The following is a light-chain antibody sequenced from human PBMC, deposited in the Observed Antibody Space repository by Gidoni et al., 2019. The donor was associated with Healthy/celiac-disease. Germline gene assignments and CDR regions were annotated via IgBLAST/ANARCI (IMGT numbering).Light chain of an antibody. V-gene: IGKV3-20*01. CDR1: QSVSSSY. J-gene: IGKJ3*01. CDR3: QQYGSSLLFT. Sequence: EIVLTQSPGTLSLSPGERATLSCRASQSVSSSYLAWHQQKPGQAPRLLTYGASSRATGIPDRFSGSGSGTDFTLSISRLEPEDFAVYYCQQYGSSLLFTFGPGTKVDIK. CDR2: GAS.